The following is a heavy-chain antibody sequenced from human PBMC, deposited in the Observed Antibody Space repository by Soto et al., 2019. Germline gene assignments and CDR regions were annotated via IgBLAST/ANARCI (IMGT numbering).Heavy chain of an antibody. CDR3: ARRDTRITILGVVQNWFDP. CDR2: ISSSSSYI. CDR1: VFTFSSYS. D-gene: IGHD3-3*01. J-gene: IGHJ5*02. Sequence: EVQLVESGGGLVKPGGSLRLSCADSVFTFSSYSMNWVRQAPGKGLEWVSSISSSSSYIYYADSVKGRFTISRDNAKNSLYLQMNSLRAEDTAVYYCARRDTRITILGVVQNWFDPWGQGTLVTVSS. V-gene: IGHV3-21*01.